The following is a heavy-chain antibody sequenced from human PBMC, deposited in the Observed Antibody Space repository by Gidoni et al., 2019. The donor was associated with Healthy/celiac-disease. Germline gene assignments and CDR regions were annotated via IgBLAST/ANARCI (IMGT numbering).Heavy chain of an antibody. V-gene: IGHV3-21*01. J-gene: IGHJ4*02. CDR3: ARDEYSSSSDYFDY. Sequence: EVQLVESGGGLVKPGGSLRLSGAASGFTFSSYSMNWVRHAPGKGLEWVSSISSSSSYIYYADSVKGRFTISRDNAKNSLYLQMNSLRAEDTAVYYCARDEYSSSSDYFDYWGQGTLVTVSS. CDR1: GFTFSSYS. CDR2: ISSSSSYI. D-gene: IGHD6-13*01.